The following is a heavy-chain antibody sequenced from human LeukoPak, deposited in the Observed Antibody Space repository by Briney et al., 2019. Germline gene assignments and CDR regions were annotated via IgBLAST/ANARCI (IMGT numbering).Heavy chain of an antibody. Sequence: SQTLSLTCTVSGGSISSGDYYWRWIRQPPGKGLEWIGYIYYSGSTYYNPSLKSRVTISVDTSKNQFSLKLSSVTAADTAVYYCARKRRYYGSSGYYRSWYFDLWGRGTLVTVSS. V-gene: IGHV4-30-4*01. D-gene: IGHD3-22*01. CDR2: IYYSGST. CDR1: GGSISSGDYY. J-gene: IGHJ2*01. CDR3: ARKRRYYGSSGYYRSWYFDL.